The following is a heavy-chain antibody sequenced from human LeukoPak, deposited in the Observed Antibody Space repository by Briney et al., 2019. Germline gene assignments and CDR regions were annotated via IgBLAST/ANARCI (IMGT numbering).Heavy chain of an antibody. J-gene: IGHJ4*02. V-gene: IGHV3-11*04. CDR3: ARGSSGWYDIKFDY. Sequence: PGGSLRLSCAASGFTFSDYYMNWIRQAPGKGLEWVSYISISGTTIYYADSVKGRFTISRDNSKNTLYLQMNSLRAEDTAVYYCARGSSGWYDIKFDYWGQGTLVTVSS. D-gene: IGHD6-19*01. CDR2: ISISGTTI. CDR1: GFTFSDYY.